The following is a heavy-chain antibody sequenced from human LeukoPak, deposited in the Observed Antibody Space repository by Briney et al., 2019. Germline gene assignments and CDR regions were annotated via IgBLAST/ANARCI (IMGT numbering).Heavy chain of an antibody. CDR2: ITNSGNSK. J-gene: IGHJ4*02. D-gene: IGHD3-22*01. V-gene: IGHV3-48*01. Sequence: GGSLRLSCAASEFTFSSYSMNWVRQAPGKGLEWVSYITNSGNSKSYADSVKGRFTISRDNTKNSLYLQVNGLRAEDTAVYYCARGAYYYEDWGQGTLVTVSS. CDR3: ARGAYYYED. CDR1: EFTFSSYS.